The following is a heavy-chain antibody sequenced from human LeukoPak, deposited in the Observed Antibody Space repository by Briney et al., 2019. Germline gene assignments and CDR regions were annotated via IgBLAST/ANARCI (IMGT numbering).Heavy chain of an antibody. CDR1: GFTFSSYW. J-gene: IGHJ5*02. CDR2: IKQDGSEK. D-gene: IGHD4-11*01. Sequence: GGSLRLSCAASGFTFSSYWMSWVRQAPGKGLEWVANIKQDGSEKYYVDSVKGRFTISRDNAKNSLYLQMNSLRAVDTAVYYCAREILNDYINWFDPWGQGTLVTVSS. V-gene: IGHV3-7*01. CDR3: AREILNDYINWFDP.